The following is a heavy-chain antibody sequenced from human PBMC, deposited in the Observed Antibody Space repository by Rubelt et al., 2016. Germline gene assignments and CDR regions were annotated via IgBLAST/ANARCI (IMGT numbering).Heavy chain of an antibody. V-gene: IGHV4-39*01. CDR1: GGSISSSSYY. CDR3: ARGTMGYYYYYGMDV. CDR2: IYYSGST. D-gene: IGHD3-10*01. Sequence: QLQLQESGPGLVKPSETLSLTCTVSGGSISSSSYYWGWIRQPPGKGLEWIGSIYYSGSTYYNPSLKSRVTISVDTSKNQFSLKLSPVTAADTAVYYCARGTMGYYYYYGMDVWGQGTTVTVSS. J-gene: IGHJ6*02.